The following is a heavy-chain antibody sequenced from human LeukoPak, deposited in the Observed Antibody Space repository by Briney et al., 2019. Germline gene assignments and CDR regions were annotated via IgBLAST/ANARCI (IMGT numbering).Heavy chain of an antibody. Sequence: NPSETLSLTCVVYGVSFSDYDWSWIRQPPGKGLEWVGEINHGGSNNYNPSLKSRVTMLVGTTMNQFSLEVSSVTAADTAVYYCARGGGYNYMDVWGKGTTVTVSS. V-gene: IGHV4-34*01. CDR2: INHGGSN. CDR3: ARGGGYNYMDV. CDR1: GVSFSDYD. D-gene: IGHD4-23*01. J-gene: IGHJ6*03.